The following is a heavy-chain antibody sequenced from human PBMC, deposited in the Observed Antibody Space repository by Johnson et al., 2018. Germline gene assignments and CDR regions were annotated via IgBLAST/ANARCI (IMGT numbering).Heavy chain of an antibody. J-gene: IGHJ4*02. CDR1: GFAFSSFG. V-gene: IGHV3-33*01. Sequence: QVQLVQSGGGVVQPGRSLRLSCTASGFAFSSFGMHWVRQAPGKGLEWMGVIWFDGTKKFFRNSVKGRITISRDNSKNTLYLQMNNVRADETAVYYCATDRPFCTSSRCQWGRMEYWGQGTLVNVSS. D-gene: IGHD2-2*01. CDR2: IWFDGTKK. CDR3: ATDRPFCTSSRCQWGRMEY.